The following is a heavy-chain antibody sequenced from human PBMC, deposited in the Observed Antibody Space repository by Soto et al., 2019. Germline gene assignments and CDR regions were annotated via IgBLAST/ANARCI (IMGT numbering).Heavy chain of an antibody. Sequence: EVQLVESGGGLVQPGGSLRLSCAASGFTFSSYSMNWVRQAPGKGLEWVAYISSSSSTIYYADSVKGRFTISRDNAKNSLYLQINSLGAEDTAVYYCARDPGGCSGGSCYSWYFDYWGQGTLVTVSS. D-gene: IGHD2-15*01. J-gene: IGHJ4*02. CDR1: GFTFSSYS. V-gene: IGHV3-48*01. CDR2: ISSSSSTI. CDR3: ARDPGGCSGGSCYSWYFDY.